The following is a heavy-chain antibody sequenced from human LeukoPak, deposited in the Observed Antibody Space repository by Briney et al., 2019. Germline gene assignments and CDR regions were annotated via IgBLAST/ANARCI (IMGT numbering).Heavy chain of an antibody. Sequence: PGGSLRLSCAASGFTFSNYAMSWVRQAPGKGLEWVSSISSSADNTYHADSVKGRFTISRDNAENSLYLQMDSLRAEDTAVYYCARGRFGSCWGQGTLVTVSS. CDR1: GFTFSNYA. V-gene: IGHV3-23*01. CDR3: ARGRFGSC. J-gene: IGHJ1*01. CDR2: ISSSADNT. D-gene: IGHD3-3*01.